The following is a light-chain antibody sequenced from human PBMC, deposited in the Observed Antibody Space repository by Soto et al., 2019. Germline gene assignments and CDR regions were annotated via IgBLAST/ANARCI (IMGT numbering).Light chain of an antibody. CDR2: DAS. Sequence: IQMTQSPSSLSASLGDRVTITCRASQNIDNYLNWYQQNPGKAPKLLIHDASSLQSGVPSRFSGSGSGTEFTLTISGLQPEDFTTYYCQQYSSYWTFGQGTKV. V-gene: IGKV1-5*01. J-gene: IGKJ1*01. CDR1: QNIDNY. CDR3: QQYSSYWT.